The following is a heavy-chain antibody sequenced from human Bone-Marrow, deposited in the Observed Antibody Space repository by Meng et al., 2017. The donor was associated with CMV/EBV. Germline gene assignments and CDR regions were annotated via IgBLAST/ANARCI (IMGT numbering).Heavy chain of an antibody. Sequence: SETLSLTCTVSGGSINSYYWSWIRQPPGKALEWIGYIYYIGSTSYNPSLKSRVTISIDTSKNQFSLKLSSVTAADTAVYYCARDWGIVVVTGMDVWGQGTTVTVSS. V-gene: IGHV4-59*12. CDR2: IYYIGST. CDR1: GGSINSYY. CDR3: ARDWGIVVVTGMDV. J-gene: IGHJ6*02. D-gene: IGHD3-22*01.